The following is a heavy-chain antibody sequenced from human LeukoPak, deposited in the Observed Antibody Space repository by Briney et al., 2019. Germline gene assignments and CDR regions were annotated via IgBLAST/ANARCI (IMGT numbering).Heavy chain of an antibody. CDR1: GFTFSSYG. CDR3: AKDWTDSSGTGDYFDY. D-gene: IGHD3-22*01. J-gene: IGHJ4*02. Sequence: GGSLRLSCAASGFTFSSYGMSWVRQAPGKGLEWVSAISGSGGSTYYADSVKGRFTISRDKSKNTLYLQMNSLRAEDTAVYYCAKDWTDSSGTGDYFDYWGQGTLVTVSS. CDR2: ISGSGGST. V-gene: IGHV3-23*01.